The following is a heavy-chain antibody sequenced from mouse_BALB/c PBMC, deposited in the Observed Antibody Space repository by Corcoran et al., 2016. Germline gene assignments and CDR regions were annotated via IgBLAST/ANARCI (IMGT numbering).Heavy chain of an antibody. CDR3: ARMPYYYAMDY. CDR2: INPNNGGT. CDR1: GYTFTDYN. J-gene: IGHJ4*01. Sequence: EVLLQQSGPELVKPGASVKIPCKASGYTFTDYNMDWVKQSHGKSLEWIGDINPNNGGTIYNQKFKGKATFTVDKSSSTAYMELRSLTSEDTAVYYCARMPYYYAMDYWGQGTSVTVSS. V-gene: IGHV1-18*01.